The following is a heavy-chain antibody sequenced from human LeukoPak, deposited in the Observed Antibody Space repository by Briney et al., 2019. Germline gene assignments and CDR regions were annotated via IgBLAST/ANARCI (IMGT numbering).Heavy chain of an antibody. D-gene: IGHD4-23*01. V-gene: IGHV3-33*01. CDR2: IWYDGSKK. Sequence: PGGSLRLSCAASGFTFSSYGMHWVRQVPGKGLEWVALIWYDGSKKYYADSEKGRVTISRDNSKNTVYLQVNSLRAEDTAVYYCAREGGNPVGVFDYWGQGTLVTVSS. CDR3: AREGGNPVGVFDY. CDR1: GFTFSSYG. J-gene: IGHJ4*02.